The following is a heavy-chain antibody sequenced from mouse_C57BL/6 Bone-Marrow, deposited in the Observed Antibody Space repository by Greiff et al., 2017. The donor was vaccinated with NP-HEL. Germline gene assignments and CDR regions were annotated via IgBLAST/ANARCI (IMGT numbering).Heavy chain of an antibody. CDR1: GFNIKDDY. V-gene: IGHV14-4*01. D-gene: IGHD2-4*01. Sequence: VQLQQSGAELVRPGASVKLSCTASGFNIKDDYMHWVKQRPEQGLEWIGWIDPENGDTEYASKFQGKATITADTSSNTAYLQLSSLTSEDTAVYYCTTDYGGYYAMDYWVKEPQSPSPQ. J-gene: IGHJ4*01. CDR2: IDPENGDT. CDR3: TTDYGGYYAMDY.